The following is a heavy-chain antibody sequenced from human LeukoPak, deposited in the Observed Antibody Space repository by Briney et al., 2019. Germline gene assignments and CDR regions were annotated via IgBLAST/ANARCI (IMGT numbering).Heavy chain of an antibody. CDR3: ARDRSGSNYYMDV. V-gene: IGHV3-74*01. CDR1: GFTFSTQW. Sequence: GGSLRLSCAASGFTFSTQWMHWVRQAPGKGLVWVSRINSDGTSTSYADSVKGRFTISRDNAKNTLYLQMNSLRADDTAVYFCARDRSGSNYYMDVWGKGNTVTVSS. J-gene: IGHJ6*03. CDR2: INSDGTST. D-gene: IGHD1-26*01.